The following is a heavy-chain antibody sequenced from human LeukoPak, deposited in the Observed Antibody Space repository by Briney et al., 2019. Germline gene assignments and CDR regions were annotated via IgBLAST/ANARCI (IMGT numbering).Heavy chain of an antibody. Sequence: TSETLSLTRTVSGGSISSYYWSWIRQPPGKGLEWIGYIYYSGSTNYNPSLRSRVTISVDTSKNQFSLKLSSVTAADTAVYYCARGASNYDILTGYYNVHLFDYWGQGTLVTVSS. CDR2: IYYSGST. J-gene: IGHJ4*02. V-gene: IGHV4-59*01. CDR1: GGSISSYY. D-gene: IGHD3-9*01. CDR3: ARGASNYDILTGYYNVHLFDY.